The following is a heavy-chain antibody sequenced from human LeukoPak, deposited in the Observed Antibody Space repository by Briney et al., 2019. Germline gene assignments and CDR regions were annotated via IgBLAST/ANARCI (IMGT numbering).Heavy chain of an antibody. J-gene: IGHJ4*02. CDR1: GFTFSNYW. D-gene: IGHD4-17*01. CDR2: ISGSGGST. V-gene: IGHV3-23*01. CDR3: AKTTSLLGGPNDYGDYVDY. Sequence: QSGGSLRLSCEASGFTFSNYWMSWVRQAPGKGLEWVSAISGSGGSTYYADSVKGRFTISRDNSKNTLYLQMNSLRAEDTAVYYCAKTTSLLGGPNDYGDYVDYWGQGTLVTVSS.